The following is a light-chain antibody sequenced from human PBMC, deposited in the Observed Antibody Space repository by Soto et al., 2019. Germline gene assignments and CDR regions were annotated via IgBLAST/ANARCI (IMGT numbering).Light chain of an antibody. Sequence: ETLMTQSPATLSVAPGERATLSCRASQSISNNLAWYQQKPGQAPRLIMFRTSTRATGVPARFSGSGSGTEFNMTISSLQSEDFAVYYCQQYNNWPRATFGGGTKVDIK. V-gene: IGKV3-15*01. CDR1: QSISNN. CDR2: RTS. J-gene: IGKJ4*01. CDR3: QQYNNWPRAT.